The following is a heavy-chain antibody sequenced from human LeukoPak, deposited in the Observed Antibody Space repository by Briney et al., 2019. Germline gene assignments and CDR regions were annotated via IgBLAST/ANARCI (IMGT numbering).Heavy chain of an antibody. D-gene: IGHD4-17*01. CDR2: IYYSGST. J-gene: IGHJ4*02. Sequence: PSETLSLTCTVSGGSLSSSSYYWGWLRQPPGKGLEWIGSIYYSGSTYYNPSLKSRVTISVDTSKNQFSLKLSSVTAADTAVYYCARLCGDYVGGYFDYWGQGTLVTVSS. CDR3: ARLCGDYVGGYFDY. CDR1: GGSLSSSSYY. V-gene: IGHV4-39*01.